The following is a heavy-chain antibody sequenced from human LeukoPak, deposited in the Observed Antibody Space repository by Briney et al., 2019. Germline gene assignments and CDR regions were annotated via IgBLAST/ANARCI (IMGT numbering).Heavy chain of an antibody. CDR3: ARDREWNYYDSSGYQLFDY. V-gene: IGHV4-34*01. J-gene: IGHJ4*02. CDR2: INHSGST. D-gene: IGHD3-22*01. Sequence: SETLSLTCAVYGGSFSGYYWSWIRQPPGKGLEWIGEINHSGSTNYNPSLKSRVTISVDTSKNQFSLKLSSVTAADTAVYYCARDREWNYYDSSGYQLFDYWGQGTLVTVSS. CDR1: GGSFSGYY.